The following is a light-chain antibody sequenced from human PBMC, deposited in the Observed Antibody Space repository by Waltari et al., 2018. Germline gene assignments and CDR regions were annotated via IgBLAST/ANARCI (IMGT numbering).Light chain of an antibody. CDR1: QSVGTW. V-gene: IGKV1-5*03. CDR3: QQYSSFST. Sequence: DIPMNQSSSTLSAYVGHRVTISCRASQSVGTWLAWYQQKPGKAPKLLIYMASSLDSGVPSRFSGSGSGTDFTLTISSLQPDDFATYSCQQYSSFSTFGQGTKV. J-gene: IGKJ2*01. CDR2: MAS.